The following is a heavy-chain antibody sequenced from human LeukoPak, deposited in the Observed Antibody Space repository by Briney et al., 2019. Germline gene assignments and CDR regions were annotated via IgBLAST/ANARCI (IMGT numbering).Heavy chain of an antibody. J-gene: IGHJ4*02. CDR3: AKEAKGSGGYVWGSYRTDY. D-gene: IGHD3-16*02. CDR1: GFTFSSYG. Sequence: QPGRSLRLSCAASGFTFSSYGMHWVRQAPGKGLEWVSAISGSGGSTYYADSVKGRFTISRDNSKNTLYLQMNSLRAEDTAVYYCAKEAKGSGGYVWGSYRTDYWGQGTLVTVSS. V-gene: IGHV3-23*01. CDR2: ISGSGGST.